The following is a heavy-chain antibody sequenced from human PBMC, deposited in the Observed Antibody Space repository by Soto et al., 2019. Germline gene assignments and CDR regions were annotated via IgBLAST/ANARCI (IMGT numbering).Heavy chain of an antibody. V-gene: IGHV2-5*02. CDR1: GFSLTTQGLH. CDR3: VYRDFGDYFFQF. CDR2: IYWDDNA. Sequence: QITLKESGPTLVKPTQTLTLTCTFSGFSLTTQGLHVGWIRQPPGKALEWLGLIYWDDNAVYIPSLKNRLTITKDTSKSQVVLTLATVDPVDTATYYCVYRDFGDYFFQFWGQGILVNVSS. D-gene: IGHD4-17*01. J-gene: IGHJ4*02.